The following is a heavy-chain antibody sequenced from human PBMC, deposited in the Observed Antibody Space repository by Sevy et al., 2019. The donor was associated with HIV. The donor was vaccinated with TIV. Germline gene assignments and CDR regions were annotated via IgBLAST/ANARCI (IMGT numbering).Heavy chain of an antibody. CDR2: IWSDGAYQ. Sequence: GGSLRLSCTTSGFTFSAYAMHWVRQAPGKGLEWVAIIWSDGAYQYHGDSVKGRFTISRDNSKNTLYLQMNSLRVEDTAVYYCARETDNSARWLDPWGQGTLVTVSS. D-gene: IGHD4-4*01. J-gene: IGHJ5*02. CDR3: ARETDNSARWLDP. CDR1: GFTFSAYA. V-gene: IGHV3-33*01.